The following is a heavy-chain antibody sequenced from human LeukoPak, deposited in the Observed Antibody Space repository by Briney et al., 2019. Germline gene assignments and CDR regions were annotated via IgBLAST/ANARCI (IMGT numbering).Heavy chain of an antibody. CDR3: ARHGRGPLPTPDAFDI. V-gene: IGHV4-59*08. J-gene: IGHJ3*02. Sequence: SETLSLTCTVSGGSISSYYWSWIRQPPGKGLEWIGYIYYSGSTNYNPSLKSQVTISVDTSKNQFSLKLSSVTAADTAVYYCARHGRGPLPTPDAFDIWGQGTMVTVSS. CDR2: IYYSGST. D-gene: IGHD1-26*01. CDR1: GGSISSYY.